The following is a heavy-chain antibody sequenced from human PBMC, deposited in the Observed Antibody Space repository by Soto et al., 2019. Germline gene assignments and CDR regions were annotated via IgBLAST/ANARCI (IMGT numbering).Heavy chain of an antibody. CDR1: GYTFTSYG. J-gene: IGHJ4*02. CDR2: ISAYNGNT. D-gene: IGHD5-18*01. V-gene: IGHV1-18*01. Sequence: ASVKVSCKASGYTFTSYGISWVRQAPGQGLEWMGWISAYNGNTNYAQKLQGRVTMTTDTSTSTAYMELRSLRSDDTAVYYCARKRYSYANSPYYFDYWGQGTLVTVSS. CDR3: ARKRYSYANSPYYFDY.